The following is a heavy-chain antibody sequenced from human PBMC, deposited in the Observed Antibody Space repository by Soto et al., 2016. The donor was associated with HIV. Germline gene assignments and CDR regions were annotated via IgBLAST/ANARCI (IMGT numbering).Heavy chain of an antibody. Sequence: EVRLVESGGGLVKPGGSLRLSCAASGFSFTNVWMNWVRQAPGKGLEWVGRLESKTKDGTRDYAAPVKGRFIISRDDSKTTLFLQMNSLKTEDTAVYFCTTVLRTTVTTGRDKKPSFYYKDVWGKGTTVTVSS. V-gene: IGHV3-15*04. CDR1: GFSFTNVW. D-gene: IGHD4-17*01. CDR3: TTVLRTTVTTGRDKKPSFYYKDV. J-gene: IGHJ6*03. CDR2: LESKTKDGTR.